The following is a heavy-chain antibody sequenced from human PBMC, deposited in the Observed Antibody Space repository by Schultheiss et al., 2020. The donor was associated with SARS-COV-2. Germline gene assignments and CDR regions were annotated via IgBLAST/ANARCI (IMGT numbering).Heavy chain of an antibody. J-gene: IGHJ4*02. CDR3: SELPLHSPRVY. CDR2: ISYDGSNK. Sequence: GESLKISCAASGFTFSSYAMHWVRQVPGKGLEWVAVISYDGSNKYYADSVKGRFTITRDNSKNTLYLQMNSLRAEDTAVYYCSELPLHSPRVYWGQGTLVTVAS. V-gene: IGHV3-30-3*02. CDR1: GFTFSSYA.